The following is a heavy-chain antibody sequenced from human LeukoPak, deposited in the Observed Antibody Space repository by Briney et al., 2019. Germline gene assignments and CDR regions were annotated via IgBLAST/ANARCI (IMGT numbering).Heavy chain of an antibody. J-gene: IGHJ4*02. Sequence: ASVTVSCLASGGTFSSSAISWVRQAPGQGLEWMGRIIPIFGIANLAQRFQGRVTIHADKSSSTAYVELNSLRSGDRDVDYCGRDDNGYYLTPYWGQGTLVTVSS. V-gene: IGHV1-69*04. CDR2: IIPIFGIA. CDR1: GGTFSSSA. CDR3: GRDDNGYYLTPY. D-gene: IGHD4-17*01.